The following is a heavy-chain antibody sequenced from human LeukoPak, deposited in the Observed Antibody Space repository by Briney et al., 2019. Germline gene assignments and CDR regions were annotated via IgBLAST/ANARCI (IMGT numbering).Heavy chain of an antibody. D-gene: IGHD3/OR15-3a*01. Sequence: PGGSLRLSCAASGFTLSTYSMNWVRQAPGKGLEWVSSISSSTSYVYYADSVKGRFTISRDNAKNSLYLQMNSLRAEDTAVYYCARGGVGLVIIPGWEYDYYGLDVWGQGTTVTVSS. V-gene: IGHV3-21*01. CDR1: GFTLSTYS. CDR3: ARGGVGLVIIPGWEYDYYGLDV. CDR2: ISSSTSYV. J-gene: IGHJ6*01.